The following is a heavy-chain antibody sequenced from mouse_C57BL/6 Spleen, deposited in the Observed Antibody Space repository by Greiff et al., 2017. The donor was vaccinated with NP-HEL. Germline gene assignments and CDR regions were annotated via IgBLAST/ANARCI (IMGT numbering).Heavy chain of an antibody. V-gene: IGHV5-17*01. CDR1: GFTFSDYG. CDR3: ARGGLRRGYYYAMDY. CDR2: ISSGSSTI. Sequence: EVKVVESGGGLVKPGGSLKLSCAASGFTFSDYGMHWVRQAPEKGLEWVAYISSGSSTIYYADTVKGRFTISRDNAKNTLFLQMTSLRSEDTAMYYCARGGLRRGYYYAMDYWGQGTSVTVSS. D-gene: IGHD2-4*01. J-gene: IGHJ4*01.